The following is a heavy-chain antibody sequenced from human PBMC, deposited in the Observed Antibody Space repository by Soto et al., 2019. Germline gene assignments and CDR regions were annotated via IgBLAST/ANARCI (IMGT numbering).Heavy chain of an antibody. J-gene: IGHJ4*02. V-gene: IGHV3-48*01. CDR2: ISSSSSTI. CDR1: GFTFSTYS. D-gene: IGHD3-22*01. Sequence: GGSLRLSCAASGFTFSTYSMNWVRQAPGKGLEWVSYISSSSSTIFYTDSVKGRFTVSRDNAKNSLYLQMNSLRAEDTAVYYCERPKYYYDSSGPPAYWGQGTLVTVYS. CDR3: ERPKYYYDSSGPPAY.